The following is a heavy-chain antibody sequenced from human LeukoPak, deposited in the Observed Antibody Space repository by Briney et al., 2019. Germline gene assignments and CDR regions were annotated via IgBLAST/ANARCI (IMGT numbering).Heavy chain of an antibody. V-gene: IGHV3-48*03. CDR2: TSGSGSTI. CDR3: ARGGFNYDSYHFDY. CDR1: GFTFSSYE. D-gene: IGHD5-18*01. Sequence: PGGSLRLSCAASGFTFSSYEMNWVRQAPGKGLEWVSYTSGSGSTIYYADSVKGRFTISRDNAKNSLYLQMNSLRAEDTAVYYCARGGFNYDSYHFDYWGQGTLVTDSS. J-gene: IGHJ4*02.